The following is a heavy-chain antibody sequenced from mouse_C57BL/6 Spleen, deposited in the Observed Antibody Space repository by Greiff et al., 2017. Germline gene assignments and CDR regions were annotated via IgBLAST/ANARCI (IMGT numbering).Heavy chain of an antibody. CDR1: GYTFTDYN. V-gene: IGHV1-22*01. CDR2: INPNNGGT. CDR3: ATHGSGHYYAMDY. Sequence: EVQLVESGPELVKPGASVKMSCKASGYTFTDYNMHWVKQSHGKSLEWIGYINPNNGGTSYNQKFKGKATLTVNKSSSTAYMELRSLTSDDAAVDSCATHGSGHYYAMDYWGQGTSVTVSS. D-gene: IGHD3-2*02. J-gene: IGHJ4*01.